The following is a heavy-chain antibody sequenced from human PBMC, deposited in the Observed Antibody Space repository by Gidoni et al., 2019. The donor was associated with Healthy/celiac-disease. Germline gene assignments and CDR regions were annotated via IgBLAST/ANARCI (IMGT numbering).Heavy chain of an antibody. CDR3: ARPLQTHYDFWSGYSNDAFDI. CDR1: GFTVSSYS. Sequence: SCAASGFTVSSYSMNWVRQAPGKGLEWVSSISSVSSYVYYADSVKGRFTISRDNAKNSLYLQMNSLRAEDTAVYYCARPLQTHYDFWSGYSNDAFDIWGQGTMVTVSS. J-gene: IGHJ3*02. D-gene: IGHD3-3*01. CDR2: ISSVSSYV. V-gene: IGHV3-21*01.